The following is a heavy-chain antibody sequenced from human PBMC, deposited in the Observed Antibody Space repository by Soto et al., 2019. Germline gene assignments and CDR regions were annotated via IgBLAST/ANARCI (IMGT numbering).Heavy chain of an antibody. J-gene: IGHJ5*02. CDR2: VYSTGST. CDR1: GCAITAYY. Sequence: XETLSLTCTVAGCAITAYYRSWIRQPVGEGLQWIGRVYSTGSTNYNPSLRSRVTMSVDTSQNQFFLRLSSVTAADTAVYYCARDEYYDSNNWFDHWGQGILVTVSS. CDR3: ARDEYYDSNNWFDH. D-gene: IGHD3-22*01. V-gene: IGHV4-4*07.